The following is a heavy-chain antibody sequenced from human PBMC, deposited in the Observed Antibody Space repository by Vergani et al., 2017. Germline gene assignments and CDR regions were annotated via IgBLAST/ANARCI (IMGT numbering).Heavy chain of an antibody. CDR1: GFTFSSYG. J-gene: IGHJ4*02. CDR2: ISYDGSNK. D-gene: IGHD3-3*01. Sequence: QVQLVESGGGVVQPGRTLRLSCAASGFTFSSYGMHWVRQAPGKGVEWVAVISYDGSNKYYASSVKGRFTISGDNSKNTLYLQMNSLRAEDQAVYYWARDRRSLDPGIDFWGQGTLVTVSS. CDR3: ARDRRSLDPGIDF. V-gene: IGHV3-30*03.